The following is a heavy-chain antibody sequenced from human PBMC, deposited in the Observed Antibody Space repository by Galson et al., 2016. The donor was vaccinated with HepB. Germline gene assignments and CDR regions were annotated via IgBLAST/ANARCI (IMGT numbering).Heavy chain of an antibody. V-gene: IGHV3-53*01. CDR2: LYSGGST. CDR3: ARRRGSGSHDY. CDR1: GFIVSSND. Sequence: SLRLSCAASGFIVSSNDMSWVRQAPGKGLEWVSVLYSGGSTYYADSVKGRFTISRDNAKNSLYLQMSSLRAEDTAVYYCARRRGSGSHDYWGQGTLVTVSS. D-gene: IGHD3-10*01. J-gene: IGHJ4*02.